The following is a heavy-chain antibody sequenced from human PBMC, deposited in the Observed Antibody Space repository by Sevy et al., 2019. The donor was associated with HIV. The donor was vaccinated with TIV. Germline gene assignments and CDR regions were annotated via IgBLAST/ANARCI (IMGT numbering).Heavy chain of an antibody. CDR1: GFTFSSCT. CDR2: ISSSSSTI. J-gene: IGHJ4*02. V-gene: IGHV3-48*02. D-gene: IGHD6-13*01. CDR3: AREGGGCSSFDY. Sequence: GGSLRLSCAASGFTFSSCTMNWVRQAPGKGLEWVSYISSSSSTIDYADSVKGRFTISRDTAKNSLYLQMNSLRDEDMAGYYCAREGGGCSSFDYWGQGTLVTVSS.